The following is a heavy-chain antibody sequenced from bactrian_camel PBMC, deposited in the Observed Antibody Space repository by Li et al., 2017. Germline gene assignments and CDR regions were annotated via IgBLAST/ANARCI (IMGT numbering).Heavy chain of an antibody. J-gene: IGHJ4*01. D-gene: IGHD2*01. Sequence: HGQLVESGGGSVQTGGPLRLSCTASGYTYSSYCMGWFRQAPGKEREGVAVIDSDGLAKYADSVKGRFTISQDNAKNTLYLQMNSLKPEDTAMYYCAAGGGKGAFCYTGERSMDYWGQGTQVTVS. CDR3: AAGGGKGAFCYTGERSMDY. V-gene: IGHV3S9*01. CDR2: IDSDGLA. CDR1: GYTYSSYC.